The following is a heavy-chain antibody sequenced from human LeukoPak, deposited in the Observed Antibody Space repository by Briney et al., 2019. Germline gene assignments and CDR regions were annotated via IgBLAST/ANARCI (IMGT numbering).Heavy chain of an antibody. J-gene: IGHJ4*02. V-gene: IGHV3-74*01. D-gene: IGHD2-15*01. CDR3: AKDWKEVGYCASGSCYSDY. Sequence: GGSLRLSCADSGFSFSVFWMHWVRQVPGKGLVWVSRIRSDGSTTDYADSVKGRFTISRDNSKNTLYLQMNSLRAEDTAVYYCAKDWKEVGYCASGSCYSDYWGQGTLVTVSS. CDR2: IRSDGSTT. CDR1: GFSFSVFW.